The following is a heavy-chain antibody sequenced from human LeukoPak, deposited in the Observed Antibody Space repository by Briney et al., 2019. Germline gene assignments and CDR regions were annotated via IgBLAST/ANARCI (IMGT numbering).Heavy chain of an antibody. CDR1: GGSISSYY. CDR3: ARAPERWYSYGSYTYYYMDV. D-gene: IGHD5-18*01. CDR2: ISYSGST. V-gene: IGHV4-59*01. Sequence: SETLSLTCTVSGGSISSYYWNWIRQPPGKGLEWTGSISYSGSTNYNPSLESRVTISVDTSKNQISLKLSSVTAADTTVYYCARAPERWYSYGSYTYYYMDVWGKGTTVTVSS. J-gene: IGHJ6*03.